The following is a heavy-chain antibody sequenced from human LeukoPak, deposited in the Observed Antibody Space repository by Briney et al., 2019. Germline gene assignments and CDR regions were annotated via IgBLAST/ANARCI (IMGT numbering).Heavy chain of an antibody. J-gene: IGHJ5*02. CDR2: INAYNGDT. V-gene: IGHV1-18*01. Sequence: GASVKVSCKASNYTFTSYGVSWVRQAPGQGLEWMAWINAYNGDTNYAQKFQGRVTITTDESTSTAYMELSSLRSEDTAIYYCARDTSSSSIMGRVNWFDPWGQGTLVTVSS. CDR3: ARDTSSSSIMGRVNWFDP. CDR1: NYTFTSYG. D-gene: IGHD6-6*01.